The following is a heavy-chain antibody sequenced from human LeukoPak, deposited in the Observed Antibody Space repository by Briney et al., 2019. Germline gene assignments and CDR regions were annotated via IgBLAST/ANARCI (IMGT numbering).Heavy chain of an antibody. J-gene: IGHJ4*02. CDR1: GGTFSSYA. D-gene: IGHD4-17*01. CDR3: ASGSTVTTDY. Sequence: ASVKVSCKASGGTFSSYAISWVRQAPGQGLEWMGRIIPILGIANYEQKFQGRVTITADKSTSTAYMELSSLRSEDTAVYYCASGSTVTTDYWGQGTLVTVSS. V-gene: IGHV1-69*04. CDR2: IIPILGIA.